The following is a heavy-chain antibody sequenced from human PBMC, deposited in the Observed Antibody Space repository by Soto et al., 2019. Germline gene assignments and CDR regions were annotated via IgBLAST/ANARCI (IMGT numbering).Heavy chain of an antibody. CDR2: INANNGGA. D-gene: IGHD6-25*01. CDR3: AREGGSETLQPSYNWFDT. V-gene: IGHV1-2*02. J-gene: IGHJ5*02. CDR1: GYTFTDYH. Sequence: QVQLVQSGAEVKKPGASVKVSCKASGYTFTDYHIHWVRQAPGQGLEFMGWINANNGGAGSAQQFQGRVTVTRDTSITTVYMELSNLRSHDTAVYYCAREGGSETLQPSYNWFDTWGQGTLVTVSS.